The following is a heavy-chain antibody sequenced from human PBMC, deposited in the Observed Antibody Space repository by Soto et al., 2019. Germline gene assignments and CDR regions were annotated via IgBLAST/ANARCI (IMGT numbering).Heavy chain of an antibody. CDR2: ITPFNGDV. CDR1: GKTFTYRY. CDR3: ASGGAGSGPFTWELPDH. D-gene: IGHD1-26*01. J-gene: IGHJ4*02. V-gene: IGHV1-45*02. Sequence: QMQLVQSGAEVKKTGSSVTVSCKALGKTFTYRYLHWVRQAPGQALEWMGWITPFNGDVHYSQKFQERVTITRDRSINTAYMRMSGLRSEDTAMYYCASGGAGSGPFTWELPDHWGQGTLVTVSS.